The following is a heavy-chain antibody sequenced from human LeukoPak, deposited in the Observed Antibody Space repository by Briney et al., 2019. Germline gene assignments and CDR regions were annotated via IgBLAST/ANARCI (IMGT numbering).Heavy chain of an antibody. CDR2: INGGNGNT. CDR3: ARGRRDDVYRDYYDGERDY. V-gene: IGHV1-3*01. J-gene: IGHJ4*02. D-gene: IGHD3-16*01. Sequence: VASVKVSCKASGYTFTSYAIYWVRQAPGQRLEWMGWINGGNGNTKYSQNFQGRVTFTRDTSANSAYMEVSSLRSEDTAVYYCARGRRDDVYRDYYDGERDYWGQGTLVTVSS. CDR1: GYTFTSYA.